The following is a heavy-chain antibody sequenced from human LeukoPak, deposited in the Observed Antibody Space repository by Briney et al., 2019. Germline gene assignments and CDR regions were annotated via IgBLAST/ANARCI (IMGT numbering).Heavy chain of an antibody. CDR1: GFTFSSYS. Sequence: GGSLRLSCAASGFTFSSYSMNWVRQAPGKGLEWVSSISSSSSYIYYADSVKGRFTISRDNAKNSLYLQMNSLRAEDTVVYYCARSRLKLGRLGAFDIWGQGTMVTVSS. D-gene: IGHD6-13*01. J-gene: IGHJ3*02. CDR3: ARSRLKLGRLGAFDI. CDR2: ISSSSSYI. V-gene: IGHV3-21*01.